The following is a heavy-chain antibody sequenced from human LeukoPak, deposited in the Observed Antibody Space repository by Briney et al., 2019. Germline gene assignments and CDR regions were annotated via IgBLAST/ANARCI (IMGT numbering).Heavy chain of an antibody. J-gene: IGHJ6*02. D-gene: IGHD1-7*01. V-gene: IGHV1-69*04. CDR1: GGTFSSYT. CDR3: ARENAGTTSPDYYYYYYGMDV. CDR2: IIPILGIA. Sequence: SVKVSCKASGGTFSSYTISWVRQAPGQGLEWMGRIIPILGIANYAQKFQGRVTITADKSTSTAYMELSSLRSEDTAVYYCARENAGTTSPDYYYYYYGMDVWDQGTTVTVSS.